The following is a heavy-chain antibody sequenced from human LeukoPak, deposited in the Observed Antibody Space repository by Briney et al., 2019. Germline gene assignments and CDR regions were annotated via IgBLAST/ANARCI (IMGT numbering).Heavy chain of an antibody. CDR3: ARAQKDDFWSGYYKYYFDY. J-gene: IGHJ4*02. V-gene: IGHV3-53*01. CDR2: IYSGGST. CDR1: GFTFSSNY. D-gene: IGHD3-3*01. Sequence: GGSLRLSCAASGFTFSSNYMSWVRQAPGKGLAWVSVIYSGGSTYYADSVKGRFTISRDNSKNTLYLQMNSLRAEDTAVYYCARAQKDDFWSGYYKYYFDYWGQGTLVTVSS.